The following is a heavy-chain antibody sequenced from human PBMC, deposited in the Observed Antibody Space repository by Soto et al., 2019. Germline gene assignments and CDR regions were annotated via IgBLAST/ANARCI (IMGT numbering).Heavy chain of an antibody. CDR3: ARGCSESYACGDY. J-gene: IGHJ4*02. V-gene: IGHV3-33*01. CDR1: GFTFSSYG. CDR2: IWYDGSNK. D-gene: IGHD1-26*01. Sequence: QVQMVESGGGVVQPGRSLRLSCAASGFTFSSYGVHWVRQAPGKGLEWVAVIWYDGSNKYYADSVKGRFTISRDNSKSTLYLEMNSLRAEDTAVYYCARGCSESYACGDYWGQGTLVTVSS.